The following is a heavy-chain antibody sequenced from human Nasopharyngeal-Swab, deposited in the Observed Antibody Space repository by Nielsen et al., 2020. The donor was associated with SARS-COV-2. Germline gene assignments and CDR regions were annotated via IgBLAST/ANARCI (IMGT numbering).Heavy chain of an antibody. CDR1: GYTFTSYY. CDR3: ARDRISQQLVRGFWFDP. V-gene: IGHV1-46*01. CDR2: INPSDGST. J-gene: IGHJ5*02. Sequence: ASVKVSCKASGYTFTSYYMHWVRQAPGQGLEWMGIINPSDGSTSYAQKFQGRVTMTRDTSTSTVYMELSSLRSEDTAVYYCARDRISQQLVRGFWFDPWGQGTLVTVSS. D-gene: IGHD6-13*01.